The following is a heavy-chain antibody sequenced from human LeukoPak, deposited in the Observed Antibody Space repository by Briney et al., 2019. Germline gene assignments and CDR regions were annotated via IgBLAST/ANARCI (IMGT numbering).Heavy chain of an antibody. J-gene: IGHJ4*02. Sequence: GGSLRLSCAASGFTFSSYSMNWVRQAPGKGLEWVSYISSSSSTIYYADSAKGRFTISRDNAKNSLYLQMNSLRAEDTAVYYCARDLEAGYGDYYFDYWGQGTLVTVSS. CDR3: ARDLEAGYGDYYFDY. D-gene: IGHD4-17*01. V-gene: IGHV3-48*01. CDR2: ISSSSSTI. CDR1: GFTFSSYS.